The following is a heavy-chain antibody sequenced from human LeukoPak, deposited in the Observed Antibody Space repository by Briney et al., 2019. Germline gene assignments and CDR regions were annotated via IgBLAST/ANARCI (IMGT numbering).Heavy chain of an antibody. J-gene: IGHJ4*02. CDR1: GFIVSSYA. CDR2: ISGSGDST. Sequence: GESLRLSCAASGFIVSSYAMSWVRQAPGKGLEWVSVISGSGDSTCYADSAKGRFTISRDNSKNTLYLQVKSLRAEDTAVYYCARSSGLGYYCSGDFCYRSLTDWGQGTLVTVSS. V-gene: IGHV3-23*01. D-gene: IGHD2-21*01. CDR3: ARSSGLGYYCSGDFCYRSLTD.